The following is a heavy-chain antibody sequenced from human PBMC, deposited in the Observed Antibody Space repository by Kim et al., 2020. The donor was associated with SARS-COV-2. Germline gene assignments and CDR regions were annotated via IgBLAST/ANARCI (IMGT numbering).Heavy chain of an antibody. J-gene: IGHJ4*01. CDR2: TSYDESKK. CDR1: GFTLSNYD. D-gene: IGHD3-3*01. Sequence: GGSLRLSCAASGFTLSNYDSHWLRRAPGKGLEWVAFTSYDESKKYYADSVKGRFTISRDVSQDTLFLQMNSLRHEDTAIYFCARGEFRSAYKQYFFDYWG. V-gene: IGHV3-30*03. CDR3: ARGEFRSAYKQYFFDY.